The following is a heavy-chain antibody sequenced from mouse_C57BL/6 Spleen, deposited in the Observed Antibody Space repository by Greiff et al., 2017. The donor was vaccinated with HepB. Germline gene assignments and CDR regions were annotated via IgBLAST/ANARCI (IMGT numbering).Heavy chain of an antibody. D-gene: IGHD2-5*01. CDR1: GYAFSSSW. J-gene: IGHJ4*01. CDR3: ARGAYYSNYGSMDY. CDR2: IYPGDGDT. Sequence: VQLQQSGPELVKPGASVKISCKASGYAFSSSWMNWVKQRPGKGLEWIGRIYPGDGDTNYNGKFKGKATLTADKSSSTAYMQLSSLTSEDSAVYFCARGAYYSNYGSMDYWGQGTSVTVSS. V-gene: IGHV1-82*01.